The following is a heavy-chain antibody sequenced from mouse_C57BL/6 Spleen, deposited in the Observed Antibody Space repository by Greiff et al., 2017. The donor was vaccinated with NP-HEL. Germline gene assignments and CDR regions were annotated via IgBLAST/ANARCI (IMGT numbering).Heavy chain of an antibody. CDR1: GYTFTSYG. V-gene: IGHV1-81*01. D-gene: IGHD1-1*01. CDR3: ARDYGTPYYFDN. J-gene: IGHJ2*01. Sequence: QVQLKQSGAELARPGSSVKLSCKASGYTFTSYGISWVKQRTGQGLEWIGEIYPRSGNTYYNEKFKGKATLTADKSSSTAYMELRSLTSEDSAVYFCARDYGTPYYFDNWGQGTTLTVSS. CDR2: IYPRSGNT.